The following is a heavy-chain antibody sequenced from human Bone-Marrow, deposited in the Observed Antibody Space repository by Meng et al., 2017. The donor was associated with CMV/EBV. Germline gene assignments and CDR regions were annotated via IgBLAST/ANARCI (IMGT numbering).Heavy chain of an antibody. CDR3: ARGPITILYGMDV. Sequence: SETLSLTCAVYGGSFSGYYWSWIRQPPGKGLEWIGEINHSGSTNYNPSLKSRVTISVDTYKNQFSLKLSSVTAADTAVYYCARGPITILYGMDVWGQGTTVTVSS. J-gene: IGHJ6*02. V-gene: IGHV4-34*01. D-gene: IGHD3-3*01. CDR2: INHSGST. CDR1: GGSFSGYY.